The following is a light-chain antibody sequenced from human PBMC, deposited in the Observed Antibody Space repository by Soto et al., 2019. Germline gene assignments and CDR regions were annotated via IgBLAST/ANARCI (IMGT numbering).Light chain of an antibody. CDR3: QQYKSYSRT. CDR1: QSISNW. Sequence: DIEMTQSPSTLSASVGDRVTITCRASQSISNWLAWYQQKPGKVPKLLIYIASRLESGVPSRFSGSGSGTEFTLTISSLQADDFATYYCQQYKSYSRTFGQGTKVEIK. V-gene: IGKV1-5*03. J-gene: IGKJ1*01. CDR2: IAS.